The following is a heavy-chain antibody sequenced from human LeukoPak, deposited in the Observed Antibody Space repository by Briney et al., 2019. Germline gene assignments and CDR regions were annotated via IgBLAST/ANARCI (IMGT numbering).Heavy chain of an antibody. D-gene: IGHD3-16*01. Sequence: GASVKVSCKASGYTFTGYYMHWVQQAPGQGLEWMGWINPNSGGTNYAQKFQGRVTMTRDTSISTAYMELSRLRSDDTAVYYCARDQVMITFGGVTCDYWGQGTLVTVSS. V-gene: IGHV1-2*02. J-gene: IGHJ4*02. CDR2: INPNSGGT. CDR1: GYTFTGYY. CDR3: ARDQVMITFGGVTCDY.